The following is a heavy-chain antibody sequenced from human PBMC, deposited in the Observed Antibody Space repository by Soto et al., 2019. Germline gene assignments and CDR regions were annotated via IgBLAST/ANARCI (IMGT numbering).Heavy chain of an antibody. CDR1: GGTFSSYA. CDR2: LIPIFGTA. CDR3: ASLGVSYYNIYGMDV. D-gene: IGHD3-10*01. Sequence: QVQLVQSGAEVKKPGSSVKVSCKASGGTFSSYAISWVRQAPGQGLEWMGGLIPIFGTANYAQKFQGRVTITADESTSRAYMELSGLRSEDTAVYYCASLGVSYYNIYGMDVWGQGTTVTVSS. J-gene: IGHJ6*02. V-gene: IGHV1-69*01.